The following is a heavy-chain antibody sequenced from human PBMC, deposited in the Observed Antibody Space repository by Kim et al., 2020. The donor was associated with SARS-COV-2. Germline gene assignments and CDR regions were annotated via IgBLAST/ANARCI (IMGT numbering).Heavy chain of an antibody. CDR1: GFTFSNAW. V-gene: IGHV3-15*01. CDR3: TTQGPYDYVWGSYRYTHYYYGMDV. CDR2: IKSKTDGGTT. J-gene: IGHJ6*02. Sequence: GGSLRLSCAASGFTFSNAWMSWVRQAPGKGLEWVGRIKSKTDGGTTDYAAPVKGRFTISRDDSKNTLYLQMNSLKTEDTAVYYCTTQGPYDYVWGSYRYTHYYYGMDVWGQGTTVTVSS. D-gene: IGHD3-16*02.